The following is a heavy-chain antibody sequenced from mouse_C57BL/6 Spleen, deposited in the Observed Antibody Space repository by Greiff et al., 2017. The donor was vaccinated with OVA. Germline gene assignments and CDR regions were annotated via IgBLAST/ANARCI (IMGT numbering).Heavy chain of an antibody. CDR2: IDPSASET. V-gene: IGHV1-52*01. Sequence: QVQLQQPGAELVRPGSSVKLSCKASGYTFTSYWMHWVKQRPIQGLEWIGNIDPSASETHYNQKFKDKATLTVDKSSSTAYMQLSSLTSEDSAVYYCAREGIYGNYAGFAYWGQGTLVTVSA. D-gene: IGHD2-1*01. CDR1: GYTFTSYW. J-gene: IGHJ3*01. CDR3: AREGIYGNYAGFAY.